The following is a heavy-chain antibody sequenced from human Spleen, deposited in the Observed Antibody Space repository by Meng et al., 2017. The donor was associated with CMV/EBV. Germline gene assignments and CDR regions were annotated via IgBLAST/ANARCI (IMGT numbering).Heavy chain of an antibody. CDR2: INPNSGGA. V-gene: IGHV1-2*02. Sequence: ASVKVSCKASGYTFTGYYIHWVRQAPGQGLEWVGWINPNSGGAISAQKFQGRVTMTRDTSISTAYMELSSLRSDDTAMYYCARDRGGGTNYYYYGMDVWGQGTTVTVSS. CDR1: GYTFTGYY. J-gene: IGHJ6*02. D-gene: IGHD2-15*01. CDR3: ARDRGGGTNYYYYGMDV.